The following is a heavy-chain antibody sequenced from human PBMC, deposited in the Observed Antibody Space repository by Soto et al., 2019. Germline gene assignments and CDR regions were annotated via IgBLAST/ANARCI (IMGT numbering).Heavy chain of an antibody. CDR2: IYYSGST. D-gene: IGHD3-9*01. Sequence: SETLSLTCTVSGGSISSYYWSWIRQPPGKGLEWIGYIYYSGSTNYNPSLKSRVTISVDTSKNQFSLKLSSVTAADTAVYYCASSSVLRYFDWLLPAAFDYWGQGTLVTVSS. V-gene: IGHV4-59*08. CDR3: ASSSVLRYFDWLLPAAFDY. J-gene: IGHJ4*02. CDR1: GGSISSYY.